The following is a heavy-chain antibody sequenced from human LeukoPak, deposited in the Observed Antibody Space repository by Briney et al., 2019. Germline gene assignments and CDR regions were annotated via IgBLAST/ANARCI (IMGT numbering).Heavy chain of an antibody. CDR1: GFTFSDYY. CDR2: ISSSGSTI. CDR3: ARFVSQDAFDI. Sequence: GGSLRLSCAASGFTFSDYYMSWIRQAPGKGLEWVSYISSSGSTIYYADSVKGRFTISRDNAKNSLYPQMNSLRAEDTAVYYCARFVSQDAFDIWGQGTMVTVSS. V-gene: IGHV3-11*04. J-gene: IGHJ3*02.